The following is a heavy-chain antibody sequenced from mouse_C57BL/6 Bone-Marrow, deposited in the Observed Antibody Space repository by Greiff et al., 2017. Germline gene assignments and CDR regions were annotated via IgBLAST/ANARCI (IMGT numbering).Heavy chain of an antibody. V-gene: IGHV1-55*01. CDR2: FYPGSGST. D-gene: IGHD2-3*01. CDR1: GYTFTSYW. Sequence: VQLQQPGAELVKPGASVKMSCKASGYTFTSYWITWVKQRPGQGLEWIGDFYPGSGSTNYNEKFKSKDTLTVDTSSSTAYMQLSSLTSEDSAVYCCASDGYHVWYFEVWGTETTVTVSS. J-gene: IGHJ1*03. CDR3: ASDGYHVWYFEV.